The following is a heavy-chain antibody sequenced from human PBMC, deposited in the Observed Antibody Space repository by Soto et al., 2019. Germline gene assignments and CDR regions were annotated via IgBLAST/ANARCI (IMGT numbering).Heavy chain of an antibody. V-gene: IGHV3-30*18. CDR2: ISHDGSNK. CDR3: AKEGPETPYYYYGMNV. J-gene: IGHJ6*02. Sequence: LRLSFAASGFTFSHYAMHWVRQAPGKGLEWVAVISHDGSNKSYADSVKGRFTISRDNSKNTPYLQMNSLRAEDTAVYYCAKEGPETPYYYYGMNVWGQGTTVTVSS. CDR1: GFTFSHYA. D-gene: IGHD3-16*01.